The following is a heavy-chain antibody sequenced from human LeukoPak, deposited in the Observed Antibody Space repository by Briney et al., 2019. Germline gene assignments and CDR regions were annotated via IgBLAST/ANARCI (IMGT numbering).Heavy chain of an antibody. V-gene: IGHV3-23*01. Sequence: PGGSLRLSCAASGFTFSSYAMSWVRQAPGKGLEWVSAISGSGGSTYYADSVKGRFTISRDNSKNTLYLQMSSLRAEDTAVYYCAKKQDIVVVPAAMGFDYWGQGTLVTVSS. CDR1: GFTFSSYA. J-gene: IGHJ4*02. CDR2: ISGSGGST. D-gene: IGHD2-2*01. CDR3: AKKQDIVVVPAAMGFDY.